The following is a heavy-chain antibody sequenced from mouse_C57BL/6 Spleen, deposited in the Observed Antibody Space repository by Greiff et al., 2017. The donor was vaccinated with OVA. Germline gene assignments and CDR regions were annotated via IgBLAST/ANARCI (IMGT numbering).Heavy chain of an antibody. V-gene: IGHV1-26*01. Sequence: EVQLQQSGPELVKPGASVKISCKASGYTFTDYYMNWVKQSHGKSLEWIGDINPNNGGTSYNQKFKGKATLTVDKSSSTAYMELRSLTSEDSAVYYCLGSSSGWAWFAYWGQGTLVTVSA. CDR1: GYTFTDYY. CDR2: INPNNGGT. J-gene: IGHJ3*01. D-gene: IGHD3-2*02. CDR3: LGSSSGWAWFAY.